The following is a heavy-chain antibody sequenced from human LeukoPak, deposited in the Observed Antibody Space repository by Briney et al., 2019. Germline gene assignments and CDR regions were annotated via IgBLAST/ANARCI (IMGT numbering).Heavy chain of an antibody. Sequence: SETLSLTCTVSGGSISSYSWSWIRQPPGKGLEWFGGIYYSGSTYYNPSLKSRVTISVDTSKNQFSLKLSSVTAADTAVYYCARVAIVGATTFYYFDYWGQGTLVTVSS. CDR2: IYYSGST. V-gene: IGHV4-39*07. J-gene: IGHJ4*02. CDR3: ARVAIVGATTFYYFDY. CDR1: GGSISSYS. D-gene: IGHD1-26*01.